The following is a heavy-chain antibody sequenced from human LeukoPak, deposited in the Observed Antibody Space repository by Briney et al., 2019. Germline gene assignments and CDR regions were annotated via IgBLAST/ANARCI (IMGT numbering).Heavy chain of an antibody. CDR2: INPSGGST. D-gene: IGHD5-24*01. J-gene: IGHJ3*02. CDR1: GYTFTSYY. CDR3: ARVQGYKRGVHAFDI. V-gene: IGHV1-46*01. Sequence: ASVKVSCKASGYTFTSYYMHWVRQAPGQGLEWMGIINPSGGSTSYAQKFQGRVTMTRDTSTSTVYMELSSLRSEDTAVYYCARVQGYKRGVHAFDIWGQGTMVTVSS.